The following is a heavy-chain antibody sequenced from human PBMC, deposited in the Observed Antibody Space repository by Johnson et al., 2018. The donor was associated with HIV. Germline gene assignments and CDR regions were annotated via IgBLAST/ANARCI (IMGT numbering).Heavy chain of an antibody. CDR2: ISWNSGSI. J-gene: IGHJ3*02. V-gene: IGHV3-9*01. D-gene: IGHD3-10*01. CDR1: GFTFSSYG. CDR3: AKDRNYGSGSYPDAFDI. Sequence: VQLVESGGGVVQPGGSLRLSCAASGFTFSSYGMHWVRQAPGKGLEWVSGISWNSGSIGYADSVKGRFTSSRDNAKNSLYLQMNSLRAEDTALYYCAKDRNYGSGSYPDAFDIWGQGTMVTVSS.